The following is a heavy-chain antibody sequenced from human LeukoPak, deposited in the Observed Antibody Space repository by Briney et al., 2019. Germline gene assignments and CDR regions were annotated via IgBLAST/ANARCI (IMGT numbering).Heavy chain of an antibody. D-gene: IGHD3-3*01. CDR3: ARAGVGVYDFWSGYAGLAHYYGMDV. J-gene: IGHJ6*02. V-gene: IGHV4-31*03. CDR2: IYYSGST. Sequence: SQTLSLTCTVSGGSVSSGGYYWSWIRQHPGKGLEWIGYIYYSGSTTYNPSLKSRVTISVDTSKDQFSLKLSSVTAADTAVYYCARAGVGVYDFWSGYAGLAHYYGMDVWGQGTTVTVSS. CDR1: GGSVSSGGYY.